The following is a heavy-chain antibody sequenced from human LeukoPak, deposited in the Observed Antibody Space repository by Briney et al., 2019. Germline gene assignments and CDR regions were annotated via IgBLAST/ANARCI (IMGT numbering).Heavy chain of an antibody. CDR1: GFTFSSYE. Sequence: GGSLRLSCAASGFTFSSYEMNWVRQAPGKGLEWVSYISNSGSTIYYTDSVKGRFTISRDNAKNSLYLQMNSLRAEDTALYYCARGNSSSWYGEYFQHWGQGTLVTVSS. V-gene: IGHV3-48*03. D-gene: IGHD6-13*01. CDR2: ISNSGSTI. J-gene: IGHJ1*01. CDR3: ARGNSSSWYGEYFQH.